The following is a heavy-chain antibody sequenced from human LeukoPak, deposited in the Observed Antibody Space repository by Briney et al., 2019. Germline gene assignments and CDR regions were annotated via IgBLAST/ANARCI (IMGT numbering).Heavy chain of an antibody. Sequence: GGSLRLSCAASGFTFSSYSMNWVRQAPGKGLEWVSYISSSSSTIYYADSVKGRFTISRDNAKNSLYLQMNSLRAEDTAVYYCAKVREMATLDPYYFDYWGQGTLVTVSS. CDR1: GFTFSSYS. D-gene: IGHD5-24*01. V-gene: IGHV3-48*04. CDR3: AKVREMATLDPYYFDY. J-gene: IGHJ4*02. CDR2: ISSSSSTI.